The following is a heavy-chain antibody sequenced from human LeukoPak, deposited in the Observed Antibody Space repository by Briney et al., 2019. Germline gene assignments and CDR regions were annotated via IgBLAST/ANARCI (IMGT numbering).Heavy chain of an antibody. J-gene: IGHJ4*02. D-gene: IGHD1-26*01. V-gene: IGHV1-2*02. Sequence: ASVKVSCKASGYTFTGYYMHWVRQAPGQGLEWMGWINPNSGGTNYAQKFQGRVTMTRDTSISTAYMELSRLRSDDTAVYYCARDVEGATGYFHYWGQGTLVTVSS. CDR2: INPNSGGT. CDR1: GYTFTGYY. CDR3: ARDVEGATGYFHY.